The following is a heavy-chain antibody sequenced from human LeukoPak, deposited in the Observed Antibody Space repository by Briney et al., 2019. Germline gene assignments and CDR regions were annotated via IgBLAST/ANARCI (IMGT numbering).Heavy chain of an antibody. CDR2: ISPSDLSV. V-gene: IGHV3-48*01. D-gene: IGHD5-18*01. J-gene: IGHJ4*02. Sequence: GGSLRLSCAASGFTFSSYSMHWVRQASGRGLEWISYISPSDLSVYYADSVEGRFTISRDKAKNSLYLHMNSLRADDTAVYYCARDPTPTQLWFRGTFDYWGQGALVTVSS. CDR1: GFTFSSYS. CDR3: ARDPTPTQLWFRGTFDY.